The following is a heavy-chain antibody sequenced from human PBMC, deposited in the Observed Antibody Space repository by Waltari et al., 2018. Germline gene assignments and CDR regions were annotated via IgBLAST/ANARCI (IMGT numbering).Heavy chain of an antibody. CDR2: IYYSGST. V-gene: IGHV4-39*07. J-gene: IGHJ5*02. CDR3: ARGVGGSEEDNWFVP. Sequence: QLQLQESGPGLVKPSETLSLTCTVSGGSISSSSYYWGWIRQPPGKGLEWIGSIYYSGSTYYNPSLKSRVTISVDTSKNQFSLKLSAVTAADTAVYYCARGVGGSEEDNWFVPWGQGTLVTVSS. CDR1: GGSISSSSYY. D-gene: IGHD6-19*01.